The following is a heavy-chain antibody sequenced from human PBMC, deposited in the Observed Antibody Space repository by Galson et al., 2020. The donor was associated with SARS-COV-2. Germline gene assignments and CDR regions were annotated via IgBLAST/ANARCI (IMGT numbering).Heavy chain of an antibody. V-gene: IGHV3-30*04. J-gene: IGHJ5*02. CDR3: ARDHYYIPWFGELLFAWFDP. Sequence: GESLKISCAASGFTFSSYAMHWVRQAPGKGLEWVAVISYDGSNKYYADSVKGRFTISRDNSKNTLYLQMNSLRAEDTAVYYCARDHYYIPWFGELLFAWFDPWGQGTLVTVSS. CDR1: GFTFSSYA. D-gene: IGHD3-10*01. CDR2: ISYDGSNK.